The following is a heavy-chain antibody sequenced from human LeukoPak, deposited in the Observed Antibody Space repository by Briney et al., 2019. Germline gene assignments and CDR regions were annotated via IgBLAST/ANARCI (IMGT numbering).Heavy chain of an antibody. V-gene: IGHV1-46*01. CDR1: GYTFTSYY. CDR3: ARALDTAMAAYGMDV. Sequence: ASVKVSCKASGYTFTSYYMHWVRQAPGQGLEWMGIINPSGGSTSYAQKFQGGVTMTRDTSTSTVYMELSSLRSEDTAVYYCARALDTAMAAYGMDVWGQGTTVTVSS. D-gene: IGHD5-18*01. J-gene: IGHJ6*02. CDR2: INPSGGST.